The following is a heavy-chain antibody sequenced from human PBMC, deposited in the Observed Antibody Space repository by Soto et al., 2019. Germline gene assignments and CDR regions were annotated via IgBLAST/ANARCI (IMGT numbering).Heavy chain of an antibody. CDR2: ISYDGSNK. V-gene: IGHV3-30-3*01. J-gene: IGHJ6*02. CDR3: ATAYSYGDQRDGDYYYYGMDV. Sequence: QVQLVESGGGVVQPGRSLRLSCAASGFTFSSYAMHWVRQAPGKGLEWVAVISYDGSNKYYADSVKGRFTISRDNSKNTLYLQMNSLRAEDTALYYCATAYSYGDQRDGDYYYYGMDVWGQGTTVTVSS. D-gene: IGHD4-17*01. CDR1: GFTFSSYA.